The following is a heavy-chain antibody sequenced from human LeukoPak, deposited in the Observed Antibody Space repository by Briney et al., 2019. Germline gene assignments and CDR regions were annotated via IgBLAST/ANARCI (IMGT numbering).Heavy chain of an antibody. Sequence: GGSLRLSCAASGFTFDDYAMHWVRQAPGKGLEWVSGISWNGGSICYADSVKGRFTISRDNAKNSLYLHMNSLRAEDTALYYCAKARYCSSTSCYAAALFDYWGQGTLVTVSS. V-gene: IGHV3-9*01. CDR1: GFTFDDYA. D-gene: IGHD2-2*01. CDR2: ISWNGGSI. CDR3: AKARYCSSTSCYAAALFDY. J-gene: IGHJ4*02.